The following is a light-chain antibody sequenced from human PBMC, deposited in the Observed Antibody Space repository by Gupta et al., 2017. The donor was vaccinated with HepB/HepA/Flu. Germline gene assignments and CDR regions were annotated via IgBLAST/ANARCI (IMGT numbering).Light chain of an antibody. J-gene: IGKJ1*01. CDR1: QSVSNN. Sequence: DIVMTQSPVTLSMSPGDRATLSCRASQSVSNNLAWYRQQPGQAPRLLIYGASTRPTGIPARFSGSGSGTDFSLTISILQSEDFVVYYCQSDNNWPRTFGQGTRLEIK. CDR2: GAS. V-gene: IGKV3-15*01. CDR3: QSDNNWPRT.